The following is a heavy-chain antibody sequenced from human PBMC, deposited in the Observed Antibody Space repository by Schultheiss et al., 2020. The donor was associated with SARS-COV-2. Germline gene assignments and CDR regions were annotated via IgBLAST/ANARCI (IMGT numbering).Heavy chain of an antibody. Sequence: ETLSLTCAVSGGSISSYYWSWIRQPPGKGLEWIGSIYYSGSTYYNPSLKSRVTISVDTSKNQFSLKLSSVTAADTAVYYCARGNSSRYCSSTSCHRGEYYYYYMDVWGKGTTVTVSS. CDR3: ARGNSSRYCSSTSCHRGEYYYYYMDV. CDR1: GGSISSYY. J-gene: IGHJ6*03. V-gene: IGHV4-59*05. D-gene: IGHD2-2*01. CDR2: IYYSGST.